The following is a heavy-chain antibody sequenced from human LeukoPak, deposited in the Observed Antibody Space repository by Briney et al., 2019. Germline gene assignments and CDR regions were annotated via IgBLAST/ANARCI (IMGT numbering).Heavy chain of an antibody. CDR3: ARELWFGFDDAFDI. CDR2: IKQDGSEK. J-gene: IGHJ3*02. V-gene: IGHV3-7*01. CDR1: GFTFSSYW. D-gene: IGHD3-10*01. Sequence: GGSLRLSCAASGFTFSSYWMSWVRQAPGKGLEWVANIKQDGSEKYYVDSVKGRFTISRDNAKNSLYLQMNSLRAEDTAVYYCARELWFGFDDAFDIWGQGTMVTVSS.